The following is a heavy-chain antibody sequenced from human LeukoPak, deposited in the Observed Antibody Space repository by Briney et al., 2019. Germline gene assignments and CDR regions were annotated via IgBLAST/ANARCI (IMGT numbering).Heavy chain of an antibody. Sequence: GGSLRLSCAASGFTFSSYAMSWVRQAPGKGLEWVSSISDNSVGTYYADSVRGRFTISRDYSKNTLYMQMNSLRVEDPAVYYCAKYGTVVAGKGLPDWWGQGTLVTVSS. D-gene: IGHD6-19*01. CDR3: AKYGTVVAGKGLPDW. CDR1: GFTFSSYA. V-gene: IGHV3-23*01. CDR2: ISDNSVGT. J-gene: IGHJ4*02.